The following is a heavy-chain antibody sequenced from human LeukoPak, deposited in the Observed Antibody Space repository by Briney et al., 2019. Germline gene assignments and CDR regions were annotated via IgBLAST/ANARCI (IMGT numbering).Heavy chain of an antibody. J-gene: IGHJ5*02. Sequence: SVKVSCKASGGTFSSYAISWVRQAPGQGLEWMGGIIPIFGTANYAQKFQGRVTITADKSTSTAYMELSSLRSEDTAVYYCARDGGGSSWYSDNWFDPWGQGTLVTVSS. V-gene: IGHV1-69*06. D-gene: IGHD6-13*01. CDR1: GGTFSSYA. CDR3: ARDGGGSSWYSDNWFDP. CDR2: IIPIFGTA.